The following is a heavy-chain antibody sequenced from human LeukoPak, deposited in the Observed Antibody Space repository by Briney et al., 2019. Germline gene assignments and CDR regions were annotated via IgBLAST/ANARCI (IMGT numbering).Heavy chain of an antibody. CDR3: ARDRGVPRPYYFDQ. D-gene: IGHD3-10*01. J-gene: IGHJ4*02. CDR2: IHYNGST. V-gene: IGHV4-39*07. Sequence: SETLSLTCTVSGGTIRSSSYYWGCIRQPPGKGLEWIGSIHYNGSTCYNPSLGGRVIMSVDTSKNQFSLKLTSVTAADTAMYYCARDRGVPRPYYFDQWGQGTLVTVSS. CDR1: GGTIRSSSYY.